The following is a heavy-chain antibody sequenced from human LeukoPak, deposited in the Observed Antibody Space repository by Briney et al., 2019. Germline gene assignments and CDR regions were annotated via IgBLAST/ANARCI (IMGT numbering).Heavy chain of an antibody. D-gene: IGHD2-21*02. CDR2: ISGSGGST. J-gene: IGHJ4*02. CDR3: AKEQFIVVVTAILDY. V-gene: IGHV3-23*01. CDR1: GFTFSSYA. Sequence: PGGSLRLSCTASGFTFSSYAMSWVRQAPGNGLEWVSAISGSGGSTYYADSVKGRFTISRDNSKNTLYLQMNSLRAEDTAVYYCAKEQFIVVVTAILDYWGQGTLVTVSS.